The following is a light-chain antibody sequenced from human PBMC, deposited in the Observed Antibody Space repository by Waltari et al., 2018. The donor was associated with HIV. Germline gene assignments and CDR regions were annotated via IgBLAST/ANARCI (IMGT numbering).Light chain of an antibody. V-gene: IGKV1-NL1*01. CDR1: QHISNS. CDR2: GAF. CDR3: QQYYVPLT. Sequence: DIQLTQSPSSLSVSIADTVIIPCRASQHISNSVSWFQHQPGKVPKLLVHGAFILQRGCPSRFGGSGSGTDFTLTSSGLQAEDFATYFGQQYYVPLTFGGGTRVDI. J-gene: IGKJ4*02.